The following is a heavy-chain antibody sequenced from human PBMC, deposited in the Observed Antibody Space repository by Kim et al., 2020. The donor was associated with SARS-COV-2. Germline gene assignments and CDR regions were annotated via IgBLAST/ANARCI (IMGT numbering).Heavy chain of an antibody. CDR2: INHSGST. CDR3: AIVPVVVVPAATYGMDV. CDR1: GGSFSGYY. D-gene: IGHD2-2*01. J-gene: IGHJ6*01. Sequence: SETLSLTCAVYGGSFSGYYWSWIRQPPGKGLEWIGEINHSGSTNYNPSLKSRVTISVDTSKNQFSLKLSSVTAADTAVYYCAIVPVVVVPAATYGMDVWG. V-gene: IGHV4-34*01.